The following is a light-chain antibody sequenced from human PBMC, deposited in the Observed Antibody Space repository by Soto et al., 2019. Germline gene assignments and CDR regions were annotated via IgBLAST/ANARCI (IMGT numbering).Light chain of an antibody. J-gene: IGKJ1*01. CDR1: QSLLHNNGYNY. Sequence: DIVMTQSPLSLPVTPGEPASISCRSSQSLLHNNGYNYLDWYLQKPGQSPQLLIYLGSNRASGVPGRFSGSGSGTDFTLKISRVEAEDVGVYYCMQALRTQWTFGHGTKVEIK. CDR3: MQALRTQWT. V-gene: IGKV2-28*01. CDR2: LGS.